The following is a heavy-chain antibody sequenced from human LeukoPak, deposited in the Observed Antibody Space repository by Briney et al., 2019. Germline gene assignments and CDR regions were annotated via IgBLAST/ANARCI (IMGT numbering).Heavy chain of an antibody. J-gene: IGHJ4*02. V-gene: IGHV4-59*01. Sequence: SETLSLTCTVYGGSISSYYWSWIRQPPGKGLEWIRYIYYSGSTNYNPSLKSRVTISVDPSKNQFSLKLSSVTAADTAVYYCARVGDYYDSSGYYSYYFDYWGQGTLVTVSS. CDR3: ARVGDYYDSSGYYSYYFDY. CDR2: IYYSGST. CDR1: GGSISSYY. D-gene: IGHD3-22*01.